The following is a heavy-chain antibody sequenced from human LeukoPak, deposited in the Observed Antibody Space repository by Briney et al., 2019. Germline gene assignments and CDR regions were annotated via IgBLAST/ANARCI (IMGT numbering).Heavy chain of an antibody. CDR1: GGSISSSSYY. Sequence: PSETLSLTCTVSGGSISSSSYYWGWIRQPPGKGLEWIGYIYYSGSTYYNPSLKSRATISGDTSKNEFSLKLTSVTAADTAVYYCARAPFYGDYYYMDVWGKGTTVTVSS. CDR2: IYYSGST. D-gene: IGHD3-3*01. J-gene: IGHJ6*03. CDR3: ARAPFYGDYYYMDV. V-gene: IGHV4-30-4*08.